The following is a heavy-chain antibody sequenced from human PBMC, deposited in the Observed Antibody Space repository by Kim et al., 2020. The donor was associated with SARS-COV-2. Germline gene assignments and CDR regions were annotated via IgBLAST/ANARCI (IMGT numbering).Heavy chain of an antibody. Sequence: GGSLRLSCAASGFTFSSYAMHWVRQAPGKGLEWVAVISYDGSNKYYADSVKGRFTISRDNSKNTLYLQMNSLRAEDTAVYYCARMLRYGSGELATYEYYDYYYGMDVWGQGTTVTVSS. CDR1: GFTFSSYA. V-gene: IGHV3-30*04. CDR3: ARMLRYGSGELATYEYYDYYYGMDV. J-gene: IGHJ6*02. CDR2: ISYDGSNK. D-gene: IGHD3-10*01.